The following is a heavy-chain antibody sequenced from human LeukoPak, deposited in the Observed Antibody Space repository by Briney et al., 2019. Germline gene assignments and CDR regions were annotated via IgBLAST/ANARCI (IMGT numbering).Heavy chain of an antibody. D-gene: IGHD3-9*01. V-gene: IGHV3-23*01. CDR3: VRDKGGFDWSDYYYMDV. CDR2: ISASGGST. CDR1: GFTFSTFA. J-gene: IGHJ6*03. Sequence: GGSLRLSCAASGFTFSTFAMIWVRQPPGKGLEWVATISASGGSTYYADSVKGRFTISRDNSKNTLYLQMNSLRAEDTAVYYCVRDKGGFDWSDYYYMDVWGKGTTVTVSS.